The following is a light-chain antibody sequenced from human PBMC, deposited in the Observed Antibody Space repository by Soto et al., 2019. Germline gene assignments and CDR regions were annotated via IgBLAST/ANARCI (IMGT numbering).Light chain of an antibody. CDR1: QNINNY. J-gene: IGKJ1*01. V-gene: IGKV1-33*01. Sequence: DIQMTQSPSSLSASVGDRVTITCQASQNINNYLNWYQQKPGRAPKLLIYDASNLEAGVPSRFRGSGSGTEFTLTISSLQPDDIATYSCQQYNSYSWTFGQGTKVDIK. CDR3: QQYNSYSWT. CDR2: DAS.